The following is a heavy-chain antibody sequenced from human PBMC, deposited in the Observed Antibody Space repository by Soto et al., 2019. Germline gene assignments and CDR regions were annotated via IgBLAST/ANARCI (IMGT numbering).Heavy chain of an antibody. CDR2: ISGSGGST. J-gene: IGHJ4*01. CDR3: AKAMTTVTSRPAYFDY. CDR1: GFTFSSYA. D-gene: IGHD4-17*01. Sequence: GGSLRLSCAASGFTFSSYAMSWVRQAPGKGLEWVSAISGSGGSTYYADSVKGRFTISRDNSKNTLYLQMNSLRAEDTAVYYCAKAMTTVTSRPAYFDYWGHGTLITVSS. V-gene: IGHV3-23*01.